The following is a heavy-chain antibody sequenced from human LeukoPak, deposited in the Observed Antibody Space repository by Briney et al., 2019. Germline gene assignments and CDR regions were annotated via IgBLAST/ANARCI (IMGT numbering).Heavy chain of an antibody. J-gene: IGHJ4*02. V-gene: IGHV4-30-2*01. CDR3: ARGVTPPHYYFDY. CDR2: IYHSGST. D-gene: IGHD4-23*01. CDR1: GGSISGGGYS. Sequence: SQTLSLTCAVSGGSISGGGYSWSWIRQPPGKGLEWIGYIYHSGSTYYNPSLKSRVTISVDRSKNQFSLKLSSVTAADTAVYYCARGVTPPHYYFDYWGQGTLVTVSS.